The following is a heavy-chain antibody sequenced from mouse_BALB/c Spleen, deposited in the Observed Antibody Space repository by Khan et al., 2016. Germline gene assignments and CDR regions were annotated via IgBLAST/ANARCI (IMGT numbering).Heavy chain of an antibody. CDR1: GYTNSSYW. Sequence: QVQLQQSGTELMKPGASVKIFCKATGYTNSSYWIEWVKQRPGHGLEWIGEILPGSGNTNYNEKFKGKVTFTADTSSNTAYTQLSSLTSEDSAVYYCARIYFGYDVAWCAYWGQGTLVTVSA. V-gene: IGHV1-9*01. D-gene: IGHD2-2*01. J-gene: IGHJ3*01. CDR2: ILPGSGNT. CDR3: ARIYFGYDVAWCAY.